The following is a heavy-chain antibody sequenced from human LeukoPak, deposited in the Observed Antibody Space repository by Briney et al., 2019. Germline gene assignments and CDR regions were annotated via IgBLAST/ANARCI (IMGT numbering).Heavy chain of an antibody. CDR2: IYYSGST. J-gene: IGHJ3*02. Sequence: SETLSLTCTVSGGSISSYYWSWIRQPPGKGLEWIGYIYYSGSTNYNPSLKSRVTISVDTSKNQFSLKLSSATAADTAVYFCARRPAGNGFDIWGQGTMVSVSS. D-gene: IGHD6-13*01. CDR1: GGSISSYY. V-gene: IGHV4-59*08. CDR3: ARRPAGNGFDI.